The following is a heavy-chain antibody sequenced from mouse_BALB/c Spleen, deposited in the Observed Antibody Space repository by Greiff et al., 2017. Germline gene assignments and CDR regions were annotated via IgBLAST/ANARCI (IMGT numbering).Heavy chain of an antibody. Sequence: QVQLQQSGAELVRPGSSVKISCKASGYAFSSYWMNWVKQRPGQGLEWIGQIYPGDGDTNYNGKFKGKATLTADKSSSTAYMQLSSLTSEDSAVYFCARCYYGSSYGYWGQGTTRTVAS. V-gene: IGHV1-80*01. CDR2: IYPGDGDT. CDR3: ARCYYGSSYGY. D-gene: IGHD1-1*01. J-gene: IGHJ2*01. CDR1: GYAFSSYW.